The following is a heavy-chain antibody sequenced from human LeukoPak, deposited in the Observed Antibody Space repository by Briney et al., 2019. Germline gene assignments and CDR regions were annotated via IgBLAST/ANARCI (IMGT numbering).Heavy chain of an antibody. Sequence: RAGGCLRLSCAAPGFTFSSYSMNWVRQAPGKGLGWVSYISSSSSTIYYADSVKGRFTISRDKAKNSLYLRTNSLRGEDTSVYYCARDQNLRTNAFDMWGQGTMVTVSS. CDR3: ARDQNLRTNAFDM. CDR1: GFTFSSYS. D-gene: IGHD4-17*01. J-gene: IGHJ3*02. CDR2: ISSSSSTI. V-gene: IGHV3-48*01.